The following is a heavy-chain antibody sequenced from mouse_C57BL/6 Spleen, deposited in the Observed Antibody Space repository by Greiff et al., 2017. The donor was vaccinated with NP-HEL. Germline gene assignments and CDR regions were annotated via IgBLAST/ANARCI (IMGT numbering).Heavy chain of an antibody. J-gene: IGHJ2*01. D-gene: IGHD4-1*01. CDR2: IYPSDSET. V-gene: IGHV1-61*01. CDR3: ARNWDGGY. Sequence: QVQLQQPGAELVRPGSSVKLSCKASGYPFTSYWMDWVKQRPGQGLEWIGNIYPSDSETHYNQKFKDKATLTVDKSSSTAYMQLSSLTSEDSAVYYCARNWDGGYWGQGTTLTVSS. CDR1: GYPFTSYW.